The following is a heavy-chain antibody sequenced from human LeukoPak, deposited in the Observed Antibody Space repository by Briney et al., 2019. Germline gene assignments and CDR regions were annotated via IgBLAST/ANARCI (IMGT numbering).Heavy chain of an antibody. Sequence: GASVKVSCKASGFVFTSYGFTWVRQAPGQGLEWMGWISAYNGNTNYAQKLQGRVTMTTDTSTSTAYMELRSLRSDDTAVYYCARDRSIAAAALGYWGQGTLVTVSS. J-gene: IGHJ4*02. CDR1: GFVFTSYG. CDR2: ISAYNGNT. V-gene: IGHV1-18*01. CDR3: ARDRSIAAAALGY. D-gene: IGHD6-13*01.